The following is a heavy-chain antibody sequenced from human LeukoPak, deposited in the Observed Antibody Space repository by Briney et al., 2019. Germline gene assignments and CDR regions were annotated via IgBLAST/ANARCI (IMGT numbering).Heavy chain of an antibody. J-gene: IGHJ4*02. V-gene: IGHV4-59*01. CDR2: IYYSGST. D-gene: IGHD5-24*01. CDR3: ARGRDGYNFLNRGEYYYFDY. CDR1: GGSFSGYY. Sequence: SETLSLTCAVYGGSFSGYYWSWIRKPPGKGLEWIGYIYYSGSTNYNPSLKSRVTISVDTSKNQFSLKLSSVTAADTAVYYCARGRDGYNFLNRGEYYYFDYWGQGTLVTVSS.